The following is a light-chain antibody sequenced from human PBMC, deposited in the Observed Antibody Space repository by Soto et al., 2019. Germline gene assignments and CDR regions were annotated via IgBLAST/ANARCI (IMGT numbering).Light chain of an antibody. CDR3: SSYTTGGSYV. V-gene: IGLV2-14*01. CDR2: DVS. Sequence: QSVLTQPAPVSGSPGLSIAISCTGTSRDVGGYNSVSWYQQQPGKVPKLMIYDVSNRPSGVSNRFSGSKSGNTASLTISGLQAEDEGDYYCSSYTTGGSYVFGTGTQLTVL. CDR1: SRDVGGYNS. J-gene: IGLJ1*01.